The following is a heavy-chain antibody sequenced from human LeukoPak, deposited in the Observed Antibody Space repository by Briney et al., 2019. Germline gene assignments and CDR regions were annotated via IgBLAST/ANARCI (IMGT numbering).Heavy chain of an antibody. D-gene: IGHD3-3*01. Sequence: SETLSLTCTVSGDSISSYYWSWLRQPPGKGLEWIGYLYYSGSANYNPSLKSRVTISVDTSKNQFSLKLSSVTAADTAVYYCARLLRWQTFDYWGQGTLVTVSS. V-gene: IGHV4-59*12. CDR2: LYYSGSA. J-gene: IGHJ4*02. CDR3: ARLLRWQTFDY. CDR1: GDSISSYY.